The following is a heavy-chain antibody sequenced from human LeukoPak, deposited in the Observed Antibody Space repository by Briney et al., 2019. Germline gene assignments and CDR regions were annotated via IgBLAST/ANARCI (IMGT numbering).Heavy chain of an antibody. Sequence: GGSLRLSCAASGFTFSSYSMNWVRQDPGKGLEWFSSISSSSSYIYYADSVKGRFTISRDNAKNSLYLQMNSLRAEDTAVYYCARDGPFDYDILTGYSPFDYWGQGTLVTVSS. V-gene: IGHV3-21*01. CDR1: GFTFSSYS. J-gene: IGHJ4*02. D-gene: IGHD3-9*01. CDR3: ARDGPFDYDILTGYSPFDY. CDR2: ISSSSSYI.